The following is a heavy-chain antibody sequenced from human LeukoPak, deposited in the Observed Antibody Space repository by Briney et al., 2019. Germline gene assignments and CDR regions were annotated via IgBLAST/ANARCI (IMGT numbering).Heavy chain of an antibody. CDR2: IYYSGST. CDR1: GGSISSSSYY. V-gene: IGHV4-39*07. CDR3: ARAPHQGGSSSGYYMDV. J-gene: IGHJ6*03. Sequence: PSETLSLTCTVSGGSISSSSYYWGWIRQPPGKGLEWIGSIYYSGSTYYNPSLKSRVTISVDTSKNQFSLKLSSVTAADTAVYYCARAPHQGGSSSGYYMDVWGKGTTVTVSS. D-gene: IGHD6-6*01.